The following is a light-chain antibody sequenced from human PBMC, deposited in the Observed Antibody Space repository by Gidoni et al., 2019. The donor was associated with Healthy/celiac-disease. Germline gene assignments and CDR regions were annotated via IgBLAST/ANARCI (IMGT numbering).Light chain of an antibody. CDR3: QQRSNWPYT. V-gene: IGKV3-11*01. Sequence: EIVLTQSPATLSLSPGERATLSSRASQSVSSYLAWYQQKPGQAPRLLIYDASNRATGIPARFRGSGSGTDFTLTISSLEPEDFAVYYCQQRSNWPYTFGQGTKLEIK. CDR2: DAS. J-gene: IGKJ2*01. CDR1: QSVSSY.